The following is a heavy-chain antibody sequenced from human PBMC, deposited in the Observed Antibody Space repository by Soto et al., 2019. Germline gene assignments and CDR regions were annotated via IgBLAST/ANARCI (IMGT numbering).Heavy chain of an antibody. CDR1: GGSISSSNW. Sequence: SETLSLTCAVSGGSISSSNWWSWVRQPPGKGLEGIGEIYHSGSTNYNPSLKSRVTISVDKSKNQFSLKLSSVTAADTAVYYCARSLLWFGELSVYYYYYGMDVWGQGTTVTVSS. V-gene: IGHV4-4*02. J-gene: IGHJ6*02. CDR2: IYHSGST. CDR3: ARSLLWFGELSVYYYYYGMDV. D-gene: IGHD3-10*01.